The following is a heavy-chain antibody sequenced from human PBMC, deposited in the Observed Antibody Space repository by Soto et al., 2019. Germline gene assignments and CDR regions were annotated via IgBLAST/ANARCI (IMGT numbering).Heavy chain of an antibody. J-gene: IGHJ4*02. D-gene: IGHD4-17*01. CDR1: GFTFSSYS. V-gene: IGHV3-48*01. CDR2: ISSSGSTI. Sequence: GGSLRLSCAASGFTFSSYSMNWVRQAPGKGLEWVSYISSSGSTINYADSVKGRFTISRENAKNSLYLQMNSLRAEDTAVYYCAGSPYGDYDRWGQGTLVTVSS. CDR3: AGSPYGDYDR.